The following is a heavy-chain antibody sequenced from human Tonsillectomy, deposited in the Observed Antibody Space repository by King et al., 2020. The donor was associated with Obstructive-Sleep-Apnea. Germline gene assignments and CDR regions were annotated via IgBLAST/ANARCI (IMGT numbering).Heavy chain of an antibody. V-gene: IGHV4-39*07. CDR1: GGSLNSRTYY. D-gene: IGHD3-3*01. Sequence: QLQESGPGLVKPSETLSLTCTVSGGSLNSRTYYWGWIRQPPGKGLEWIGSIYYRGSTYYNPSLKSRLTISVDTSKNQFSLRLSSVTAADTAVYYCAGESIGDLWSGYYFDYWGQGTLATVSS. CDR2: IYYRGST. CDR3: AGESIGDLWSGYYFDY. J-gene: IGHJ4*02.